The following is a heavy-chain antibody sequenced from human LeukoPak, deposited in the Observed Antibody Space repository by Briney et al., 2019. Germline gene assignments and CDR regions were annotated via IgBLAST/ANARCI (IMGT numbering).Heavy chain of an antibody. CDR3: VRDVGAVRGEVYFDY. D-gene: IGHD3-16*01. J-gene: IGHJ4*02. CDR1: GFTFSTFA. CDR2: ITGSGPYI. Sequence: GGSLRLSCAASGFTFSTFAMHWVRLSPGKGLEWVSSITGSGPYILYADSVKRRFTISRDNTKSLLYLEMNSLRAEDTAMYYCVRDVGAVRGEVYFDYWGQGTLVTVSS. V-gene: IGHV3-21*06.